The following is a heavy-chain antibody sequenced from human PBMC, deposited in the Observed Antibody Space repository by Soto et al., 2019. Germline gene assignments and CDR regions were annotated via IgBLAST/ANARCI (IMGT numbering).Heavy chain of an antibody. CDR2: VYPSSGGT. V-gene: IGHV1-2*02. CDR3: AKELQRGLDV. D-gene: IGHD1-7*01. Sequence: QVQLVQSGAEVKQPGASVKVSCKASGYTFSVYHLHWVRQAPGQGLEWMGWVYPSSGGTSYAQRFEGGVTMTRDTSINTAYMELSRLTSDDTAVYYCAKELQRGLDVWGQGTTVIVSS. J-gene: IGHJ6*02. CDR1: GYTFSVYH.